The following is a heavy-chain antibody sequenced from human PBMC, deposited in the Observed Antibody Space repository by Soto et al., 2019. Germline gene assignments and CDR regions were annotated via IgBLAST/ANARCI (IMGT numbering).Heavy chain of an antibody. CDR3: ARDPSSLWFGELSVGFDP. D-gene: IGHD3-10*01. Sequence: QVQLVQSGAEVKKTGASVKVSCKTSGYSFTDWYIHWVRQAPGQGLEWMGIINPSGGFTTYAQKFQGRVTMTRDTSTSTVYMELSSLRSEDTAVYYCARDPSSLWFGELSVGFDPWGQGTLVTVSS. V-gene: IGHV1-46*01. CDR2: INPSGGFT. CDR1: GYSFTDWY. J-gene: IGHJ5*02.